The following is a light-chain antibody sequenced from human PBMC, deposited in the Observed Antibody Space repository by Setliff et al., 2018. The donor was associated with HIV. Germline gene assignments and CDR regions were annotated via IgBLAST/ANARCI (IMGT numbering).Light chain of an antibody. CDR3: ATWDERLNCVV. Sequence: QSVLTQPPSASGTHGQRVTISCSGSSSNIGSHSVCWYQQLPGAAPKFLIYRDNQRPSGVSDRFSVSKSGTSASLAISGLRSDDEAEYFCATWDERLNCVVFGGGTKVTVL. V-gene: IGLV1-47*01. CDR1: SSNIGSHS. CDR2: RDN. J-gene: IGLJ3*02.